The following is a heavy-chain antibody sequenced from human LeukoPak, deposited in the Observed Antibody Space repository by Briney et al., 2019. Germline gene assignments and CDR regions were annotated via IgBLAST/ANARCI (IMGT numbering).Heavy chain of an antibody. J-gene: IGHJ3*02. Sequence: ASVKVSCKASGYTFTSYDINWVLQATGQGLEWMGWMNPNSGNTGYAQKFQGRVTMTRNTSISTAYMELSSLRSEDTAVYYCATTTVTMYGAFDIWCQGTMVTVSS. V-gene: IGHV1-8*01. CDR3: ATTTVTMYGAFDI. CDR1: GYTFTSYD. D-gene: IGHD4-17*01. CDR2: MNPNSGNT.